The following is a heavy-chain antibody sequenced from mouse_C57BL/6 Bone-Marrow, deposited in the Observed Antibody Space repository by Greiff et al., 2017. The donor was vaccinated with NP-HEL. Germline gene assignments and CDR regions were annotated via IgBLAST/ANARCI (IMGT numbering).Heavy chain of an antibody. Sequence: EVKLMESGGGLVQPGGSLSLSCAASGFTFTDYYMSWVRQPPGKALEWLGFIRNKANGYTTEYSASVKGRFTISRDNSQSILYLQMNALRAEDSATYYCARGYYGSSYNAMDYWGQGTSVTVSS. CDR1: GFTFTDYY. CDR3: ARGYYGSSYNAMDY. V-gene: IGHV7-3*01. CDR2: IRNKANGYTT. D-gene: IGHD1-1*01. J-gene: IGHJ4*01.